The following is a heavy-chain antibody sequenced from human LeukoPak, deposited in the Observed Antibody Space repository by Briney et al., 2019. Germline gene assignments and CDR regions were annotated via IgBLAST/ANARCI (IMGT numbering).Heavy chain of an antibody. CDR3: ARGVLDYYMDV. D-gene: IGHD1-14*01. CDR1: GYTFTSYG. CDR2: MNPNSGNT. Sequence: AASVKVSCKASGYTFTSYGISWVRQAPGQGLEWMGWMNPNSGNTGYAQKFQGRVTITRNTSISTAYMELSSLRSEDTAVYYCARGVLDYYMDVWGKGTTVTVSS. V-gene: IGHV1-8*03. J-gene: IGHJ6*03.